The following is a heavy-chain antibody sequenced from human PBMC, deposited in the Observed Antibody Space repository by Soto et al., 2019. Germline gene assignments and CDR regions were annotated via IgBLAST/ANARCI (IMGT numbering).Heavy chain of an antibody. CDR2: VASRGNT. CDR1: GAPINSGQFY. V-gene: IGHV4-30-4*01. J-gene: IGHJ4*02. Sequence: QVQLQESGPGLVKPSQTLSLTCTVSGAPINSGQFYWSRIRQQPGRGLEWIGFVASRGNTYYNPSLKSRVIIPLDTSKNPFSLQLLSVTPAGTAVYFCAREGGTGFSLFDYWGRGTL. CDR3: AREGGTGFSLFDY. D-gene: IGHD6-19*01.